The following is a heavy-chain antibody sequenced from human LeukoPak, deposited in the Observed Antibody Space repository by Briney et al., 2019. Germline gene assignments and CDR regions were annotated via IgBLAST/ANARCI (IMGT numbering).Heavy chain of an antibody. CDR3: ARESLSYCGGDCSHFDY. CDR2: IYTSGST. J-gene: IGHJ4*02. CDR1: GGSISSYY. Sequence: KTSETLSLTCTVSGGSISSYYWSWIRQPAGKGLEWIGRIYTSGSTNCNPSLKSRVTISVDTSKNQFSLKLSSVTAADTAVYYCARESLSYCGGDCSHFDYWGQGTLVTVSS. V-gene: IGHV4-4*07. D-gene: IGHD2-21*01.